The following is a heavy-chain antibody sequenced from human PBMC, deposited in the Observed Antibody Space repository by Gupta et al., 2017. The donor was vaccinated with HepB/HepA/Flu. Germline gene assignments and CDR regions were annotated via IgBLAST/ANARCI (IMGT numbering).Heavy chain of an antibody. D-gene: IGHD2-15*01. CDR2: VSPDGPAE. V-gene: IGHV3-30*18. CDR3: EQAGYCSGGSYYQTNFDS. CDR1: GFSFPIYA. J-gene: IGHJ4*02. Sequence: QVQLVVCGGGLVQPGRPMRLACAASGFSFPIYAMHSVRPPAGKGLEWVEVVSPDGPAENYADYVKGGITISRDNSENTMYLEMNRLRAEDTAVNSGEQAGYCSGGSYYQTNFDSWGQGTLVTVSS.